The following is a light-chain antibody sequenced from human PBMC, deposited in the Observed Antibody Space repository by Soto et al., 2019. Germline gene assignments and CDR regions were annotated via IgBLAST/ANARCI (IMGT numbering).Light chain of an antibody. V-gene: IGLV2-11*01. CDR1: SSYVGGYNY. CDR3: CSYAGSDTLV. Sequence: QSALTQPRSVSGSPGQSVTISCTGTSSYVGGYNYVSWYQQHPGKAPKLMIYDVSKRPSGVPDRFSGSKSGNTASLTISGLQAEDEADYYCCSYAGSDTLVFGGGTKLTVL. CDR2: DVS. J-gene: IGLJ2*01.